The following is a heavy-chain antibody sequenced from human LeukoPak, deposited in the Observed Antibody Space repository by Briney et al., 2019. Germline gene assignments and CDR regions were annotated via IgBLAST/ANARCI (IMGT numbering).Heavy chain of an antibody. Sequence: PGGSLRLSCAASAFSFGTYAMHWVRQAPGKGLEWVALILYDGSLENTADSVRGRFIISRDNSKNTLFLQMNSLRIEDTAVYYCARGAILGGYNLIDDWGQGTLVTVSS. V-gene: IGHV3-30*04. J-gene: IGHJ4*02. CDR2: ILYDGSLE. D-gene: IGHD1-26*01. CDR1: AFSFGTYA. CDR3: ARGAILGGYNLIDD.